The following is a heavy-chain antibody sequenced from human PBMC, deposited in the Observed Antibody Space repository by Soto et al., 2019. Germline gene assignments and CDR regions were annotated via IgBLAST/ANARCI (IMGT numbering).Heavy chain of an antibody. CDR1: VIGDG. J-gene: IGHJ6*04. CDR2: INVYKDNT. Sequence: QDQLVQSGAEVKKPGASVKVSCKAFVIGDGISWVRQAPGQGLEWMGWINVYKDNTEYAPKFQGRVTMTTDTSTNTVYMELRSLRSDDTAVYYCARRGPQYMDVWGKGTTVTVSS. V-gene: IGHV1-18*01. D-gene: IGHD3-10*01. CDR3: ARRGPQYMDV.